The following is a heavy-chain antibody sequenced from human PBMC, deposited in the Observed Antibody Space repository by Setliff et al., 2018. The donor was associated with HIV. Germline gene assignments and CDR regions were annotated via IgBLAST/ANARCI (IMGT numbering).Heavy chain of an antibody. Sequence: LKISCAASGFTFNTYAMSWVRQAPGKGLDWVSSIITAGGTTFYSDSVKGRFTISRDDSNNMLYLQMYSLRVEDTALYYCARDLTIYKLWGQGTLVTVSS. D-gene: IGHD1-1*01. CDR2: IITAGGTT. CDR1: GFTFNTYA. J-gene: IGHJ4*02. V-gene: IGHV3-23*01. CDR3: ARDLTIYKL.